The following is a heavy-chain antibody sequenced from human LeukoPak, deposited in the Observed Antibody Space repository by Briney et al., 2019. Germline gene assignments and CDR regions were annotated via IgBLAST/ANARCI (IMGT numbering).Heavy chain of an antibody. Sequence: TSETLSLTCAVYGGSFSGYYWSWIRQPPGKGLEWIGEINHSGSTNYNPSLKSRVTISVDTSKNQFSLKLSSVTAADTAVYYCAREGSSSTSNFDYWGQGTLVTVSS. CDR2: INHSGST. CDR1: GGSFSGYY. D-gene: IGHD2-2*01. CDR3: AREGSSSTSNFDY. J-gene: IGHJ4*02. V-gene: IGHV4-34*01.